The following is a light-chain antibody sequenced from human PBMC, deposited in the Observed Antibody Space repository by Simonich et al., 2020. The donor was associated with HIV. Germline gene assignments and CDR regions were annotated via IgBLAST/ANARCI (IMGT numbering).Light chain of an antibody. Sequence: DIVMTQSPDSLAVSLGERATINSKSNRNILYSSNNKNYLAWYPQKPGQHPNLLIYWASTRESGVPDRFSASGSGTDFTLTISSLQAEDVAVYYCQQYYTTPPTFSQGTKVEIK. CDR2: WAS. V-gene: IGKV4-1*01. CDR3: QQYYTTPPT. J-gene: IGKJ1*01. CDR1: RNILYSSNNKNY.